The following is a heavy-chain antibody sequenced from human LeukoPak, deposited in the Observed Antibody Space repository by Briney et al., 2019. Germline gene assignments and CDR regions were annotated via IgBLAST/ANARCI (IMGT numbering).Heavy chain of an antibody. V-gene: IGHV4-59*01. CDR3: ARDRSYGHFDY. J-gene: IGHJ4*02. CDR1: GGSFCNYY. D-gene: IGHD3-10*01. CDR2: IYYTGST. Sequence: PSETLSLTCTFSGGSFCNYYWTWIRQPPGKGLEWIGYIYYTGSTNYNPSVKSRVTISVDTSKNQFSLKLNSVTAADTAVYYCARDRSYGHFDYWGQGTLVTVSS.